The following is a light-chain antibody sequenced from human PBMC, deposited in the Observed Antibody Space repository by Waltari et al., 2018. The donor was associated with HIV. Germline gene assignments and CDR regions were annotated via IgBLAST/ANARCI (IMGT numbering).Light chain of an antibody. CDR2: DSD. Sequence: QSVLTRPPSVDPAPGQTVTIGCPGSNSNMGNPWVSWYQQLPVAAAKVLIYDSDKRPSGIPDRFAGSTSGTSATLDITGVQTGDEADYYCATSDSRLREVVFGGGTKLTV. CDR3: ATSDSRLREVV. J-gene: IGLJ3*02. V-gene: IGLV1-51*01. CDR1: NSNMGNPW.